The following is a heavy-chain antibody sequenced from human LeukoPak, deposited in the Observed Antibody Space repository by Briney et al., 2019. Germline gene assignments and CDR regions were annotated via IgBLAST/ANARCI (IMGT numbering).Heavy chain of an antibody. D-gene: IGHD3-22*01. V-gene: IGHV3-64*01. Sequence: GGSLRLSCAASGFTFSSYEMHWVRQAPGKGLEYVSAVDSNGGSTYYANSVKGRFTISRDNSKNTLYLQMNSLRAEDTAVYYCAKASDYYGSSGYSHFDYWGLGTLVTVSS. CDR2: VDSNGGST. CDR1: GFTFSSYE. J-gene: IGHJ4*02. CDR3: AKASDYYGSSGYSHFDY.